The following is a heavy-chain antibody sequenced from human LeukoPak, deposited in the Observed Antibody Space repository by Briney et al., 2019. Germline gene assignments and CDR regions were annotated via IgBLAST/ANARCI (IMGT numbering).Heavy chain of an antibody. CDR3: ARDSGAYYYDSSGPLDY. J-gene: IGHJ4*02. CDR2: IIPIFGTA. D-gene: IGHD3-22*01. Sequence: SVEVSCKASGGTFSSYAISWVRQAPGQGLEWMGGIIPIFGTANYAQKFQGRVTITADESTSTAYMELSSLRSEDTAVYYCARDSGAYYYDSSGPLDYWGQGTLVTVSS. V-gene: IGHV1-69*13. CDR1: GGTFSSYA.